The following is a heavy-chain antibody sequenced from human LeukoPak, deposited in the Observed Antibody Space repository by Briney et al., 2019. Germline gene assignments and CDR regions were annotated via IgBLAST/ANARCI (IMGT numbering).Heavy chain of an antibody. CDR2: ISWNSGLI. Sequence: PPGRSLRLSCVASAFTFGDYAMHWVRQAPGKGLEWVSGISWNSGLIGYADSVKGRFTISRDNTKNSLYLQMNSLRTEDTASYYCAKDRTATPDAFDIWGQGTMVTVSS. CDR1: AFTFGDYA. CDR3: AKDRTATPDAFDI. J-gene: IGHJ3*02. D-gene: IGHD2-15*01. V-gene: IGHV3-9*01.